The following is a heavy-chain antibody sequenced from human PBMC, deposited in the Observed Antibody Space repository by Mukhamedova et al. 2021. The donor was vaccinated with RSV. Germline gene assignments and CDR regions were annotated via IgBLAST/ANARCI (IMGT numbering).Heavy chain of an antibody. CDR3: TKSGNSWSPDNWFDP. CDR2: VHHSGAT. D-gene: IGHD6-13*01. CDR1: GGSIPSSRLDY. Sequence: GGSIPSSRLDYWAWIRQPPGKGPEWVGSVHHSGATWYAPSLKSRLRMSVDTSKNQFFLRLTSVTAADTAVYYCTKSGNSWSPDNWFDPWGQGTLVTVSS. V-gene: IGHV4-39*01. J-gene: IGHJ5*02.